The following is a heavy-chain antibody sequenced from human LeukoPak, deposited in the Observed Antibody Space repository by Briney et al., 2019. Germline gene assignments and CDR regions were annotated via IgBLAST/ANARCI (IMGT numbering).Heavy chain of an antibody. D-gene: IGHD2-21*02. Sequence: PGGSLRLSCAASGFTFSSYDMHWVRQATGKGLEWVSAIGTAGDTYYPGSVKGRFTISRDNSKNTLYLQMNSLRAEDTAVYYCAKDIAYCGGDCYSSGFDPWGQGTLVTVSS. CDR1: GFTFSSYD. J-gene: IGHJ5*02. V-gene: IGHV3-13*01. CDR2: IGTAGDT. CDR3: AKDIAYCGGDCYSSGFDP.